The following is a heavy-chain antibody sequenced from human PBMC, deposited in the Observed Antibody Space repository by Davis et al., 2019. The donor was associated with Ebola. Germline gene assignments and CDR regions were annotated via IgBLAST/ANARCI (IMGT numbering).Heavy chain of an antibody. V-gene: IGHV3-23*01. CDR1: GFTFSSYA. CDR2: ISSGGGAP. D-gene: IGHD3/OR15-3a*01. Sequence: ESLTLSCAASGFTFSSYAIPWVRQAPGKGLEWVSDISSGGGAPYYADSVKGRFTTFRDNPKNTLYLQMNSLRAEDTALYYCASGDGRGHSYDMDVWGQGTTVTVSS. J-gene: IGHJ6*02. CDR3: ASGDGRGHSYDMDV.